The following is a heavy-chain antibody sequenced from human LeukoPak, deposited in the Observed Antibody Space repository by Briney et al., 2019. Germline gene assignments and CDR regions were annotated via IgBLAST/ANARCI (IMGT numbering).Heavy chain of an antibody. V-gene: IGHV4-34*01. J-gene: IGHJ3*02. CDR2: INHSGST. D-gene: IGHD3-3*01. CDR3: AREYYDFWSVKPRAFDI. CDR1: GGSFSGYY. Sequence: SETLSLTCAVYGGSFSGYYWSWIRQPPGKGLEWIGEINHSGSTNYNPSLKSRVTISVDTSKNQFSLKLSSVTAADTAVYYCAREYYDFWSVKPRAFDIWGQGTMVTVSS.